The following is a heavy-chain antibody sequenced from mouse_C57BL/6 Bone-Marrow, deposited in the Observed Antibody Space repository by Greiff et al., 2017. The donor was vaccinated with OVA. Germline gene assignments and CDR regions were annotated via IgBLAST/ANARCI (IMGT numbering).Heavy chain of an antibody. CDR3: ARWGELLFDY. CDR2: IYPGGGYT. J-gene: IGHJ2*01. V-gene: IGHV1-63*01. CDR1: GYTFTNYW. Sequence: VQLQESGAELVRPGTSVKMSCKASGYTFTNYWIGWAQQRPGHGLEWIGDIYPGGGYTNDNEKFKGKATLTADKSSSTAYMQFSSLTSEDSAIDYCARWGELLFDYWGQGTTLTVSS.